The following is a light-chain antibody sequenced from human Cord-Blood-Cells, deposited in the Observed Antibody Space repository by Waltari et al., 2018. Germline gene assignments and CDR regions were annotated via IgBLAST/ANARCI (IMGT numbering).Light chain of an antibody. V-gene: IGKV1-39*01. CDR3: QQSYSTPYT. J-gene: IGKJ2*01. Sequence: DIQMTQSPSPLSASVGDRVTITCRASHSISSYLNWYKQKPGKAPKLLSYAASSLPSGVPSRFSCSGSGTDFTLTISSLQPEDFATYYCQQSYSTPYTFGQGTKLEIK. CDR1: HSISSY. CDR2: AAS.